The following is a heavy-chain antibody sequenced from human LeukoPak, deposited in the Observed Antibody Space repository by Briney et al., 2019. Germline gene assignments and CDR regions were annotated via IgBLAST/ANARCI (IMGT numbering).Heavy chain of an antibody. CDR3: ARDPDYYGSGDAFDI. CDR1: GFTFSSYS. CDR2: ISSSSSTI. J-gene: IGHJ3*02. D-gene: IGHD3-10*01. V-gene: IGHV3-48*01. Sequence: GGSLRLSCAASGFTFSSYSMNWVRQAPGKGLEWVSSISSSSSTIYYADSVKGRFTISRDNAKNSLYLQMNSLRAEDTAVYYCARDPDYYGSGDAFDIWGQGTMVTVSS.